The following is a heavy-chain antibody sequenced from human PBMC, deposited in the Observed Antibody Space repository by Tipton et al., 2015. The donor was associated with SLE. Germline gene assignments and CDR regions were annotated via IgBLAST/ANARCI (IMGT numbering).Heavy chain of an antibody. CDR2: IYYTGTTT. CDR3: ARLHGYSYGLNWFDP. Sequence: LRLSCTVSGGSVSSSSKYWACIRQPPGKGLEWFGSIYYTGTTTYYNSFLKSRVTMSVDTSKNQLSLRLTSVIAADTAVYYCARLHGYSYGLNWFDPWGQGTLISVSS. D-gene: IGHD5-18*01. V-gene: IGHV4-39*07. CDR1: GGSVSSSSKY. J-gene: IGHJ5*02.